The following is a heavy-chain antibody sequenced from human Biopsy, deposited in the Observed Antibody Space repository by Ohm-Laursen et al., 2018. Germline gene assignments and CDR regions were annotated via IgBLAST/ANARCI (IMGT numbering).Heavy chain of an antibody. Sequence: SQTLSLTCAVSGESFSDYYWSWIRQSPGKGLEWIGEINHRGRASYSPSLQSRVTISVDASKNQFSLNVKSVTAADTAVCFCVGEGGGLLPIRLTDFWGPGMMVTVSS. V-gene: IGHV4-34*01. CDR3: VGEGGGLLPIRLTDF. J-gene: IGHJ4*01. CDR2: INHRGRA. CDR1: GESFSDYY. D-gene: IGHD1-26*01.